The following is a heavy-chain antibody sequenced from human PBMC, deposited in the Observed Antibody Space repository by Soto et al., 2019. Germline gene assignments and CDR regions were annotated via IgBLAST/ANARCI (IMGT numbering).Heavy chain of an antibody. CDR2: IKSKADGGTA. Sequence: EVQLVESGGGLVKPGGSLRLSCAASGFIFSNTWMNWVRQAPGKGLEWVGRIKSKADGGTADYAAPVKGRFTISRDDSKNTLYVQMNSLKSEDTAVYYCTTPTNSMTRSWGQGTLVTVSS. CDR3: TTPTNSMTRS. J-gene: IGHJ4*02. V-gene: IGHV3-15*07. CDR1: GFIFSNTW. D-gene: IGHD3-22*01.